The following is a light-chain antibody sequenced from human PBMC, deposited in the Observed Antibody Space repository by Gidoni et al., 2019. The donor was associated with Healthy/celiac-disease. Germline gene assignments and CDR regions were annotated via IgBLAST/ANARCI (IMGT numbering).Light chain of an antibody. CDR3: AAWDDSLNVFYV. CDR1: SSNIGSNT. V-gene: IGLV1-44*01. CDR2: SNN. Sequence: QSVLTQPPSASGTPGQRVTISCSGSSSNIGSNTVNWYQQLPGTAPKLLIYSNNQWPSGVPDRFSGSKSGTSASLAISGLQSEDEADYYCAAWDDSLNVFYVFGTGTKVTVL. J-gene: IGLJ1*01.